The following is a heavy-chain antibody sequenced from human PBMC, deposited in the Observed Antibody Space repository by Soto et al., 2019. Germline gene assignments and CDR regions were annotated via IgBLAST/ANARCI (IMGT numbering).Heavy chain of an antibody. V-gene: IGHV3-49*04. CDR3: TRDRGDFWSGYYTGVWYFDL. CDR2: IRSKVYGGTT. Sequence: GGSLRLSCTASGFTFGDYALSWVRQAPGKGLEWVGFIRSKVYGGTTEYAASVKGRFTISRDDSKSIAYLRMNSLKTEDTAVYYCTRDRGDFWSGYYTGVWYFDLWGRGTLVTVSS. CDR1: GFTFGDYA. D-gene: IGHD3-3*01. J-gene: IGHJ2*01.